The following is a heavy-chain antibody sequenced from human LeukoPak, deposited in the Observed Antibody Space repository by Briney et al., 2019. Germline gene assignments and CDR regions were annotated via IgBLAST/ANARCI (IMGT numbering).Heavy chain of an antibody. V-gene: IGHV1-2*02. J-gene: IGHJ6*03. CDR3: ARDGLASSWYPYYYYRDV. CDR2: INPNSGGT. Sequence: GASVKVSCKASGYTFTGYYMHWVRQAPGQGLGWMGWINPNSGGTNYAQKLQGRVTMTRDTSISTAYMELSRLRSDDTAVYYCARDGLASSWYPYYYYRDVGGKGTTVTVSS. D-gene: IGHD6-13*01. CDR1: GYTFTGYY.